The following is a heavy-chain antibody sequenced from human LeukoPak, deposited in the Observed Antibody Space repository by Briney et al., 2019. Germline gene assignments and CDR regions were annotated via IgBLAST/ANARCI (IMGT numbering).Heavy chain of an antibody. CDR3: AKDARRYSGWYFFDH. J-gene: IGHJ4*02. D-gene: IGHD6-19*01. V-gene: IGHV3-23*01. CDR1: GFTFSNLA. Sequence: GGSLRLSCVASGFTFSNLAMGWVRQAPGKGLEWVSVISDTGGTTYYADSVKGRFTISRDNSRNTLYLQMNSRRVDDTAVYFCAKDARRYSGWYFFDHWGQGTLVTVST. CDR2: ISDTGGTT.